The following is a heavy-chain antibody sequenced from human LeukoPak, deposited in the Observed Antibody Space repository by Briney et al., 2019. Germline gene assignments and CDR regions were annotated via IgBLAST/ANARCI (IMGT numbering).Heavy chain of an antibody. J-gene: IGHJ1*01. D-gene: IGHD3-22*01. Sequence: ASVKVSCKASGYTFTGYYIHWVRQAPGQGLEWMGWINPNSDGTDYAQKLQGRVTMTSDASINTAYMELSRLTSDDTAMYYCARGLRDSSGREYFQHWGQGTLVTVSS. V-gene: IGHV1-2*02. CDR1: GYTFTGYY. CDR3: ARGLRDSSGREYFQH. CDR2: INPNSDGT.